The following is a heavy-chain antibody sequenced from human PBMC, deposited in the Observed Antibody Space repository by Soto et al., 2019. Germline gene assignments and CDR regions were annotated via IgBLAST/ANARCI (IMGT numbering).Heavy chain of an antibody. CDR2: ISYDGSNK. CDR3: AKVACYYDSSGYCKTHDDFDI. V-gene: IGHV3-30*18. Sequence: QVQLVESGGGVVQPGRSLRLSCAASGFTFSSYGMHWVRQAPGKGLDWFAVISYDGSNKYYADSVKGRFTISIENTKNTLYLKMNSLRAEDTAVYYCAKVACYYDSSGYCKTHDDFDIWGKGTMVTVSS. J-gene: IGHJ3*02. CDR1: GFTFSSYG. D-gene: IGHD3-22*01.